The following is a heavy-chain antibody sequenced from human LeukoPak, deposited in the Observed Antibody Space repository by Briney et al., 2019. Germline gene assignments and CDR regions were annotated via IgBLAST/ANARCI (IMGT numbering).Heavy chain of an antibody. D-gene: IGHD6-19*01. CDR1: GFTFDDYA. CDR3: AKDLRVAGTNNFDY. Sequence: GRSLRLSCAASGFTFDDYATHWVRQAPGKGLEWVSGISWNSGSIGYADSVKGRFTISRDNAKNSLYLQMNSLRAEDTALYYCAKDLRVAGTNNFDYWGQGTLVTVSS. J-gene: IGHJ4*02. CDR2: ISWNSGSI. V-gene: IGHV3-9*01.